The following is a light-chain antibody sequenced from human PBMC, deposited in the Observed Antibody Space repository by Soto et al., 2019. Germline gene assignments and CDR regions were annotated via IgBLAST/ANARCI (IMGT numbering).Light chain of an antibody. CDR2: DNN. Sequence: QSVLRQPTSASADPGQNVTISCSGSNSNIGNNYVSWYQQLPGTAPKLLTYDNNKRPSEIPDRFSGSKSGTSATLGIIGLQPGDEADYYCGAWDRSLNGFVCGTGTKVTVL. CDR3: GAWDRSLNGFV. V-gene: IGLV1-51*01. J-gene: IGLJ1*01. CDR1: NSNIGNNY.